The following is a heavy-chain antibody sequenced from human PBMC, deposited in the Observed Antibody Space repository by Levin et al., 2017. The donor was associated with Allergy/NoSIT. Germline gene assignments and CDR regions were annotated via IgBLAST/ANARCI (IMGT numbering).Heavy chain of an antibody. D-gene: IGHD6-13*01. CDR2: INPNSGGT. V-gene: IGHV1-2*06. CDR3: ARDSLAAAVGVGFDP. J-gene: IGHJ5*02. CDR1: GYTFTGYY. Sequence: PQASVKVSCKASGYTFTGYYMHWVRQAPGQGLEWMGRINPNSGGTNYAQKFQGRVTMTRDTSISTAYMELSRLRSDDTAVYYCARDSLAAAVGVGFDPWGQGTLVTVSS.